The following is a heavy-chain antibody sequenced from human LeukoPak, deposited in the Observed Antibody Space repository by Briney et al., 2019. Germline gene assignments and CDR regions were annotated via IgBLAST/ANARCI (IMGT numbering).Heavy chain of an antibody. Sequence: PSETLSLTCTVSGGSISSGGYYWSWIRQHPGKGLEWIGYIYYSGSTYYNPSLKSRVTISVDTSKNQFSLKLSSVTAADTAVYYCAREPYYYDSSGYKGDAFDIWGQGTMVTVSS. CDR3: AREPYYYDSSGYKGDAFDI. CDR1: GGSISSGGYY. D-gene: IGHD3-22*01. V-gene: IGHV4-31*03. J-gene: IGHJ3*02. CDR2: IYYSGST.